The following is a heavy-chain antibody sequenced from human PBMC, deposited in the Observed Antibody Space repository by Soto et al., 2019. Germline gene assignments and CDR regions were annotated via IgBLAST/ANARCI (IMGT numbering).Heavy chain of an antibody. J-gene: IGHJ5*02. CDR1: GGSISSSNW. CDR2: IYHSGST. V-gene: IGHV4-4*02. Sequence: PSETLSLTCAVSGGSISSSNWWSWVRQPPGKGLEWIGEIYHSGSTNYNPSLKSRVTISVDKSKNQFSLKLSSVTAADTAVYYCARDRPQGDGYNDNYFDPWGPGALVTVSS. D-gene: IGHD5-12*01. CDR3: ARDRPQGDGYNDNYFDP.